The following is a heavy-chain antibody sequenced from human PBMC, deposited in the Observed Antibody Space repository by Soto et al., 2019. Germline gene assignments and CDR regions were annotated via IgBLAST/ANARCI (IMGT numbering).Heavy chain of an antibody. CDR2: IWYDGSNK. Sequence: QVQLVESGGGVVQPGRSLRLSCAESGFTFSSYGMHWVRQAPGKGLEWVAVIWYDGSNKYYADSVKGRFTISRDNSKNMLYLQMNSLIAEDTAVYYCARDPPSAIAAAGTLGHWCHGTLVTVSS. CDR1: GFTFSSYG. CDR3: ARDPPSAIAAAGTLGH. J-gene: IGHJ4*01. V-gene: IGHV3-33*01. D-gene: IGHD6-13*01.